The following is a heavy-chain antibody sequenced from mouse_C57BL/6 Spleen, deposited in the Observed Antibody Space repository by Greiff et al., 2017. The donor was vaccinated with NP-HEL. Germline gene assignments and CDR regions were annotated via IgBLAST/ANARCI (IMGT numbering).Heavy chain of an antibody. Sequence: QVQLQQPGAELVKPGASVKMSCKASGYTFTSYWITWVKQRPGQGLEWIGDIYPGSGSTNYNEKFKSKATLTVDTSSSTAYMQLSSLTSEDSAVYYCARCGYYYGSSYGWYFDVGGTGTTVTVSS. CDR2: IYPGSGST. D-gene: IGHD1-1*01. J-gene: IGHJ1*03. V-gene: IGHV1-55*01. CDR3: ARCGYYYGSSYGWYFDV. CDR1: GYTFTSYW.